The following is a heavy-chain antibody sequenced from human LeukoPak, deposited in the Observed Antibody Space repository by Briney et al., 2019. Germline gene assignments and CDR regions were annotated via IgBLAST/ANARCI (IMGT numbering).Heavy chain of an antibody. Sequence: SETLSLTCTVSGGSISSSSYYWGWIRQPPGKGLEWIGSIYYSGSTYYNPSLKGRVTISVDTSKNQFSLKLSSVTAADTAVYYCAREVVVPAALVDYWGQGTLVTVSS. D-gene: IGHD2-2*01. CDR3: AREVVVPAALVDY. J-gene: IGHJ4*02. CDR1: GGSISSSSYY. V-gene: IGHV4-39*07. CDR2: IYYSGST.